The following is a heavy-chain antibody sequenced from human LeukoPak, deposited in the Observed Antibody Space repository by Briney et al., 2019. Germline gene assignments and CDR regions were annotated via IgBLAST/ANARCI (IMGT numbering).Heavy chain of an antibody. Sequence: ASVKVSCKASGYTFFNYGISWVRQAPGQGLEWIGWISAYDGSTNYAQKLQDRVTVTRDISTSTAYMELRSLRSDDTAVYYCGIDGVVTSYYFDYWGQGTLVTVSS. CDR1: GYTFFNYG. D-gene: IGHD3-3*01. CDR2: ISAYDGST. V-gene: IGHV1-18*01. J-gene: IGHJ4*02. CDR3: GIDGVVTSYYFDY.